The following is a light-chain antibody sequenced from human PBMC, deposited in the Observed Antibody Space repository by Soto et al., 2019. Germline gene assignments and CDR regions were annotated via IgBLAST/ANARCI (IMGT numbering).Light chain of an antibody. CDR1: QSVSSN. V-gene: IGKV3-15*01. J-gene: IGKJ1*01. CDR3: QKYNNWPPWA. CDR2: GAS. Sequence: EIVMTQSPATLSVSPGERATLSCRASQSVSSNLAWYQQKPGRAPRLLIYGASTRVTGVPARFSGSGSGTEFTLTISSLQSEDFAVYYWQKYNNWPPWAFGQGTKVEIK.